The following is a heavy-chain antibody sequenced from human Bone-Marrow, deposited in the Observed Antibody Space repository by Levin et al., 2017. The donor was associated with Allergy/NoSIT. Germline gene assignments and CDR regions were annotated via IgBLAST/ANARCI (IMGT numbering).Heavy chain of an antibody. CDR3: VKEVIGQSFVDF. CDR2: IDGGRT. D-gene: IGHD2-21*01. Sequence: LSLTCAASGFIVSSYAMSWVRQPLGKGLEWVSAIDGGRTYYADSVKGRFTISRDNSKNTLYLQMNSLRAGDTAVYFCVKEVIGQSFVDFWGQGIPVTVSS. J-gene: IGHJ4*02. CDR1: GFIVSSYA. V-gene: IGHV3-23*01.